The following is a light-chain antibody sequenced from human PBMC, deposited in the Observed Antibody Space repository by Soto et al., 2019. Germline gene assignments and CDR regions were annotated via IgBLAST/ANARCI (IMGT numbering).Light chain of an antibody. CDR1: NNDVGAYPY. CDR2: EVT. CDR3: SSFAASCTTVI. J-gene: IGLJ2*01. Sequence: QSALTQPASVSGSPGQSITISCTGTNNDVGAYPYVSWYQQHPGTAPKLIIYEVTNRPSGISDRFSGSKSGITASLTISGLQAEDESDYYCSSFAASCTTVIFGGGTQLTVL. V-gene: IGLV2-14*01.